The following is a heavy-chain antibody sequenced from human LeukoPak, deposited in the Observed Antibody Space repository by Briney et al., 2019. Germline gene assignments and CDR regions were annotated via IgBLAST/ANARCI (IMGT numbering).Heavy chain of an antibody. D-gene: IGHD5-12*01. CDR1: GGSINSNSYY. CDR3: ARVSGYDWESFYDY. CDR2: IYYSGST. Sequence: SETLSLTCTVSGGSINSNSYYWGWIRQPPGKGLEWIGSIYYSGSTYYNPSLKSRVTISVDTSKNQFSLKLSSVTAADTAMYYCARVSGYDWESFYDYWGQGSLVTVSS. J-gene: IGHJ4*02. V-gene: IGHV4-39*07.